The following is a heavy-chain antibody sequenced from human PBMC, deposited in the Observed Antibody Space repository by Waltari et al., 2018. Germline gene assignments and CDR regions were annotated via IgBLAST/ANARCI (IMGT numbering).Heavy chain of an antibody. CDR3: ARANELRMGAACDF. Sequence: EVQLVESGGGLVQPGGSLSLSCAASGFIFSDHYIDWVRQAPQKGLSWVGRKRNKANRSIAEYAASVQSRVIISRDESENSVYLQMNSLKTEDTAVYFCARANELRMGAACDFWGRGILFTVSS. D-gene: IGHD1-26*01. CDR2: KRNKANRSIA. J-gene: IGHJ4*02. CDR1: GFIFSDHY. V-gene: IGHV3-72*01.